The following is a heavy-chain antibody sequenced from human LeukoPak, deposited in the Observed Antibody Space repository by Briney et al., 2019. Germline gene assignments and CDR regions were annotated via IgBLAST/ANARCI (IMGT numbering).Heavy chain of an antibody. Sequence: SETLSLTCAVSGYSISSGYYWGRIRQPPGKGLEWIGSIYHSGSTYYNPSLKSRVTISVDTSKNQFSLKLSSVTAADTAVYYCARHRGYSYGYSAYMDVSGKGTTVTVSS. D-gene: IGHD5-18*01. V-gene: IGHV4-38-2*01. CDR3: ARHRGYSYGYSAYMDV. CDR2: IYHSGST. CDR1: GYSISSGYY. J-gene: IGHJ6*03.